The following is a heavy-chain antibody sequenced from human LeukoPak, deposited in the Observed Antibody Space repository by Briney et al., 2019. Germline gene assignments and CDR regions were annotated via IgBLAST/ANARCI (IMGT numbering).Heavy chain of an antibody. D-gene: IGHD4-17*01. J-gene: IGHJ4*02. CDR3: TRMTTGHDY. CDR1: GVSFDDYY. CDR2: INHSGYT. V-gene: IGHV4-34*01. Sequence: PSETLSLTCAVSGVSFDDYYWAWVRRTPGKGLEWIGEINHSGYTNDSPSLKSRVTPSIDTSRKQFSLNLRSVTVADAGTYYCTRMTTGHDYWGQGTLVTVSS.